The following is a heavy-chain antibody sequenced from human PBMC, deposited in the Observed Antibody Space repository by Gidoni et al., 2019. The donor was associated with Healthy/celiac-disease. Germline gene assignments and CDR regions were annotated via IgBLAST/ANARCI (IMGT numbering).Heavy chain of an antibody. CDR3: ARESSKNLGGLDY. D-gene: IGHD3-10*01. V-gene: IGHV3-48*02. CDR2: ISSSSSTI. J-gene: IGHJ4*02. Sequence: EVQLVESGGGLVQPGGSLRLPCAASGFTFSSYSMNWVRQAPGKGLEWVSYISSSSSTIYYADSVKGRFTISRDNAKNSLYLQMNSLRDEDTAVYYCARESSKNLGGLDYWGQGTLVTVSS. CDR1: GFTFSSYS.